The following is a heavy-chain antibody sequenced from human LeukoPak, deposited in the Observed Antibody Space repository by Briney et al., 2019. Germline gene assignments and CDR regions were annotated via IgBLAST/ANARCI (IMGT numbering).Heavy chain of an antibody. CDR2: ISDTGGST. J-gene: IGHJ4*02. CDR3: AKRGVVIRVILVGFHKQAYYFDS. CDR1: GITLSNYG. V-gene: IGHV3-23*01. D-gene: IGHD3-22*01. Sequence: AGGSLRLSCAVSGITLSNYGMSWVRQAPGKGLEWVAGISDTGGSTNYADSVKGRFTISRDNPKNTLYLQTNSLRAEDTAVYFCAKRGVVIRVILVGFHKQAYYFDSWGQGALVTVSS.